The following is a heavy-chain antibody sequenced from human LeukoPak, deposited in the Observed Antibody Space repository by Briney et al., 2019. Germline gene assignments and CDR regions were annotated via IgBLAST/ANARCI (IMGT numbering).Heavy chain of an antibody. CDR3: ARDRGGGVDY. D-gene: IGHD2-15*01. CDR1: GGSISSGGYS. V-gene: IGHV4-30-2*01. Sequence: SETLSLTCAVSGGSISSGGYSWSWIRQPPGKGLEWIGYIYHSGSTYYNPSLKSRVTISVDRSKSQFSLKLSSVTAADTAVYYCARDRGGGVDYWGQGTLVTVSS. CDR2: IYHSGST. J-gene: IGHJ4*02.